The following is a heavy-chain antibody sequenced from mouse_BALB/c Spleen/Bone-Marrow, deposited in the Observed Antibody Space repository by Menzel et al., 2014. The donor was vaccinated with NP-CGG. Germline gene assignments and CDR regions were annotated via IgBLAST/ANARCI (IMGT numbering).Heavy chain of an antibody. CDR2: ISYSGGT. J-gene: IGHJ4*01. V-gene: IGHV3-8*02. Sequence: MGYISYSGGTYYNPSLKSRISITRDTSKNQYYLQLNSVTTEDTATYYCAITTVVAMDYWGQGTSVTVSS. CDR3: AITTVVAMDY. D-gene: IGHD1-1*01.